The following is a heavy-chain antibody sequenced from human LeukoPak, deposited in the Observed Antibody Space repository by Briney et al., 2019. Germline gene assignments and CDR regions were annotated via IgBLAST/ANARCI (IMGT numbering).Heavy chain of an antibody. D-gene: IGHD4-17*01. J-gene: IGHJ4*02. CDR3: ARTPTVTTAAAHFDY. CDR1: GGSFSGYY. V-gene: IGHV4-34*01. CDR2: INHSGST. Sequence: PSETLSLTCAVYGGSFSGYYWSWIRQPPGKGLGWIGEINHSGSTNYNPSLKSRVTISVDTSKNQFSLKLSSVTAADTAVYYCARTPTVTTAAAHFDYWGQGTLVTVSS.